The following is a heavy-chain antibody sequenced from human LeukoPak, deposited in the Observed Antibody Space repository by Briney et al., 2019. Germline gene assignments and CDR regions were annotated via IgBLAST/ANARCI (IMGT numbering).Heavy chain of an antibody. CDR2: INWNSDSI. D-gene: IGHD5-12*01. CDR3: AINGGGDSGYGNFDY. J-gene: IGHJ4*02. V-gene: IGHV3-9*01. Sequence: GGSLRLSCAVSGFTFDDYAMHWVRPVPGKGLEWVSGINWNSDSIGYADSVKSRFTTSRDNAKNSLYLQMNRLRAEDTAFYYCAINGGGDSGYGNFDYWGQGTLVTVSS. CDR1: GFTFDDYA.